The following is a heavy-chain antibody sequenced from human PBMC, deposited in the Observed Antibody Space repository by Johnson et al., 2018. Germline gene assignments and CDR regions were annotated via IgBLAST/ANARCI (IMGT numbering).Heavy chain of an antibody. D-gene: IGHD7-27*01. CDR3: AGDPPGDNEPFDI. Sequence: VQLVQSGGGLVQPGGSLRLSCAASGFSFSPYWMTWVRQAPGKGLEWVANIKQDGSEKYYVDSVKGRFTISRDNAKNSLYLKMNSLRAEDTAVYYCAGDPPGDNEPFDIWGQGTMVTVSS. J-gene: IGHJ3*02. V-gene: IGHV3-7*01. CDR1: GFSFSPYW. CDR2: IKQDGSEK.